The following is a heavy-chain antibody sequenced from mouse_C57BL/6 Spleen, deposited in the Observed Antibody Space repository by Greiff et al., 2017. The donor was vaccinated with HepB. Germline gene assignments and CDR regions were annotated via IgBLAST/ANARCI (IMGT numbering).Heavy chain of an antibody. J-gene: IGHJ2*01. CDR2: ISYSGST. V-gene: IGHV3-2*02. D-gene: IGHD1-2*01. CDR3: ARTARIKG. Sequence: EVKLQESGPGLVKPSQSLSLTCTVTGYSITSCYGWNWLRQFPGNKLEWMGYISYSGSTNYNPFIKSRISITRDTSKNQFFLQLNSVTTEDTVTYYCARTARIKGWGQGTTLTDSS. CDR1: GYSITSCYG.